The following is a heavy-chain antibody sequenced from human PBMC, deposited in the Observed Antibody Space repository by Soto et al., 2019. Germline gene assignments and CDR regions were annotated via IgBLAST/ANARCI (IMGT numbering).Heavy chain of an antibody. CDR1: GGSISSYY. V-gene: IGHV4-59*01. J-gene: IGHJ4*02. CDR3: ARDPATYYFDY. CDR2: IYYSGST. Sequence: SETLSLTCTVSGGSISSYYWSWIRQPPGKRLEWIGYIYYSGSTNYNPSLKSRVTISVDTSKNQFSLKLSSVTAADTAVYYCARDPATYYFDYWGQGTLVTVSS. D-gene: IGHD2-15*01.